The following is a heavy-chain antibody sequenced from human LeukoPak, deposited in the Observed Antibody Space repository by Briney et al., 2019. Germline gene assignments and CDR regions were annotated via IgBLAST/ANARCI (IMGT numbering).Heavy chain of an antibody. Sequence: PGGSLRLSCAASGFTFSSYWMHWVRQAPGKGLVWVSRINSDGSSTSYADSVKGRFTISRDNAKNTLYLQMNSLRAEDTAVYYCARAAGVRDAFDIWGQGTMVTVSS. CDR2: INSDGSST. V-gene: IGHV3-74*01. CDR3: ARAAGVRDAFDI. CDR1: GFTFSSYW. J-gene: IGHJ3*02. D-gene: IGHD3-10*02.